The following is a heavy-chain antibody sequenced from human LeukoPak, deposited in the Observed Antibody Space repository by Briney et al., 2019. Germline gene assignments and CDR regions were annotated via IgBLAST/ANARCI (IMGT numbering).Heavy chain of an antibody. V-gene: IGHV1-18*01. CDR1: GYTFTRYC. CDR3: ARDSRSIFGVFITRGGFDY. Sequence: SVYPSCKASGYTFTRYCISRGRPAPGQGLEWMGWIRAYDGNTNNAQTLQGQLTMTRDTTTSTAYMELRSLRSDDTAAYYCARDSRSIFGVFITRGGFDYWGQGTLVTVTA. CDR2: IRAYDGNT. J-gene: IGHJ4*02. D-gene: IGHD3-3*01.